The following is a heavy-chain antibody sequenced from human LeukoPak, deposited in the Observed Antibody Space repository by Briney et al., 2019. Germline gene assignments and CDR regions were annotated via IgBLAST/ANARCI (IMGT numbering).Heavy chain of an antibody. CDR3: ERCGIAAARRFDP. D-gene: IGHD6-13*01. CDR2: IYYGGST. J-gene: IGHJ5*02. V-gene: IGHV4-39*01. CDR1: GGSISRSRYY. Sequence: SETLSLTCTFSGGSISRSRYYWGWIRQTPGKGPEWIGSIYYGGSTYYNPSLKSRVTISVDTSKNQCSLKLSSVTAADTAVYYCERCGIAAARRFDPWGQGTLVTVSS.